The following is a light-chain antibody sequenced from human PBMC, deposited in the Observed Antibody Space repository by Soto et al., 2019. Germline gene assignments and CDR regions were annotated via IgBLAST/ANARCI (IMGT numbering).Light chain of an antibody. CDR3: QTWGTGIGV. CDR2: LNSDGSH. J-gene: IGLJ3*02. Sequence: QLVLTQSPSASASLGASVNLTCTLSSGHSNYAIAWHQQQSEKGPRYLMKLNSDGSHNKGDGIPDRFSGSSSGAERYLTISSLQSEDEADYYCQTWGTGIGVFGGGTKLTVL. CDR1: SGHSNYA. V-gene: IGLV4-69*01.